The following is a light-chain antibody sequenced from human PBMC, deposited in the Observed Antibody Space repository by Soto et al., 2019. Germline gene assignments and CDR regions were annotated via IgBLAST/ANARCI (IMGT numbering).Light chain of an antibody. CDR2: GAS. J-gene: IGKJ4*01. CDR1: QSISRN. CDR3: QQYRHWPLT. V-gene: IGKV3-15*01. Sequence: ELVLTQSPGTLSLSPGERATLSCRASQSISRNYLAWYQQKPGQAPRLLIYGASTRATGIPARFSGSGSGTEFTLTISSLQSEDFAVYYCQQYRHWPLTFGGGTKVEIK.